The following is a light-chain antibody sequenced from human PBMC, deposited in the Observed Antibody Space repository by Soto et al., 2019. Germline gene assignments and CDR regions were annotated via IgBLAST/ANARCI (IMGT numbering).Light chain of an antibody. J-gene: IGKJ1*01. CDR2: GVS. CDR3: QHYGYPQWT. V-gene: IGKV3-20*01. Sequence: IVLTQSPGTLSLSPGERVTLSCRASQSISRNYLAWYQQKPGQPPRLLIYGVSSRAYGIPDRFSGSGSGTDFTLTISRLEPEDFAVYYCQHYGYPQWTFGQGTKVEIK. CDR1: QSISRNY.